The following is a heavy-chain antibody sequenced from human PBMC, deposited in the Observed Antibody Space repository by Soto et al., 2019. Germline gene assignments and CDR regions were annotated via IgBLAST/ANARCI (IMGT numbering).Heavy chain of an antibody. J-gene: IGHJ6*02. V-gene: IGHV1-69*13. CDR2: IIPIFGTA. Sequence: SVKVSCTASGGTFSSYAISWVRQAPGQGLEWMGGIIPIFGTANYAQKFQGRVTITADESTSTAYMELSSLRSEDTAVYYCARGAKYYDFWSGYPETYYYYYGMDVWGQGTTVTVSS. CDR3: ARGAKYYDFWSGYPETYYYYYGMDV. D-gene: IGHD3-3*01. CDR1: GGTFSSYA.